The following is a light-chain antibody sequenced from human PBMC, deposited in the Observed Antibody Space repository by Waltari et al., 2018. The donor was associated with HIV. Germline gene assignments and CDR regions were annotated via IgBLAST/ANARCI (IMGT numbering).Light chain of an antibody. Sequence: QSVLTHPPSVSGAPGQRVPLPCTGSRSHIGAGYVVHWHRQLPGTAPKLLIYGDNNRPSGVPDRFSGSKSGTSASLAITGLQAEDEANYYCQSYDSSLSGSVVFGGGTKLTVL. CDR1: RSHIGAGYV. CDR2: GDN. CDR3: QSYDSSLSGSVV. V-gene: IGLV1-40*01. J-gene: IGLJ2*01.